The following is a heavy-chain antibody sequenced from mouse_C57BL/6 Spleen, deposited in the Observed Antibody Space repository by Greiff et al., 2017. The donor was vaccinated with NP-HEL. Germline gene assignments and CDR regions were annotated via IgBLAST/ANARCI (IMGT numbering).Heavy chain of an antibody. Sequence: EVKLMESGGGLVQPGGSLKLSCAASGFTFSDYGMAWVRQAPRKGPEWVAFISNLAYSIYYADTVTGRFTISRENAKNTLYLEMSSLRSEDTAMYYCARQDDLYAMDYWGQGTSVTVSS. V-gene: IGHV5-15*01. CDR2: ISNLAYSI. CDR1: GFTFSDYG. CDR3: ARQDDLYAMDY. D-gene: IGHD2-3*01. J-gene: IGHJ4*01.